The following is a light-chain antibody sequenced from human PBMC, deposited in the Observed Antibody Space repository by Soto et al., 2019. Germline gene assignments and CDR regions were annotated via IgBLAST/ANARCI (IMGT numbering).Light chain of an antibody. CDR1: QSLDNW. CDR3: QQYNNWPLT. J-gene: IGKJ4*01. Sequence: GDTVTITCRASQSLDNWLAWYQQKPGKAPKLLIYDASTLQGGVPSRFSGSGSGTEFSLTISSLQSDDFATYYCQQYNNWPLTFGGGTKVDIK. CDR2: DAS. V-gene: IGKV1-5*01.